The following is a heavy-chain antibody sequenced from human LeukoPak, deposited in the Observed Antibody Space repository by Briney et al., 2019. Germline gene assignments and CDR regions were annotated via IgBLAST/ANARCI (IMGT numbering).Heavy chain of an antibody. D-gene: IGHD6-13*01. CDR3: ARHARSNSWYRWVWFDP. CDR1: GGSSSGYY. J-gene: IGHJ5*02. V-gene: IGHV4-34*01. CDR2: INHSGST. Sequence: PSETLSLTCAVYGGSSSGYYWSWIRQPPGKGLEWIGEINHSGSTNYNPSLKSRVTISVDTSKNQFSLKLSSVTAADTAVYYCARHARSNSWYRWVWFDPWGQGTLVTVSS.